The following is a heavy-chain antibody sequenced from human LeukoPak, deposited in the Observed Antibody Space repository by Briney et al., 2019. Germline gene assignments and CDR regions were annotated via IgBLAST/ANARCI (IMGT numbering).Heavy chain of an antibody. J-gene: IGHJ4*02. V-gene: IGHV4-30-4*08. CDR3: ARVTRWAGLDF. CDR1: GGSFSDYY. CDR2: IYYSGST. Sequence: SETLSLTCAVYGGSFSDYYWSWIRQPPGKGLEWIGYIYYSGSTYYNPSLKSRLTISVDTSENQFSLHLTSVTAADTAVYFCARVTRWAGLDFWGQGTLVTVSS. D-gene: IGHD2-21*02.